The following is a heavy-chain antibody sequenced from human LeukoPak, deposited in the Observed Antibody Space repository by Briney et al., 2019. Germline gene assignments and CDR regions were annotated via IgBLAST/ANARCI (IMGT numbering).Heavy chain of an antibody. CDR2: INHSGIT. Sequence: PSETLSLTCGVYGGSFSANYWSWFRQPPGKGLEWIGEINHSGITCYNPSLKSRVTISVDTSKDQFSLKLSSVTAADTAVYYCAGGRKEETVDSYFDLWGRGTLVTVSS. V-gene: IGHV4-34*01. J-gene: IGHJ2*01. D-gene: IGHD1-14*01. CDR1: GGSFSANY. CDR3: AGGRKEETVDSYFDL.